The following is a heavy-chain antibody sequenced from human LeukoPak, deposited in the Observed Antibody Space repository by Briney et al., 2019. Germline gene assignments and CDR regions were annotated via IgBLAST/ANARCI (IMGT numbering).Heavy chain of an antibody. V-gene: IGHV3-21*01. CDR1: GFTFSSYN. D-gene: IGHD1-20*01. CDR2: ISRSSTYI. CDR3: ARVNWNDGGWFDP. J-gene: IGHJ5*02. Sequence: GGSLRLSCAASGFTFSSYNMNWVRQAPGKGLEWVSSISRSSTYIYYADSLKGRFTISRDNAKNSLYLQMNSLRAEDTAVYYCARVNWNDGGWFDPWGQGTLVTVSS.